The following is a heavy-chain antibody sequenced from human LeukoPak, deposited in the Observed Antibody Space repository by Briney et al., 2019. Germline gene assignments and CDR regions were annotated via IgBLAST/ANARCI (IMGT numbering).Heavy chain of an antibody. CDR3: ARVSSYYDSSGYDY. Sequence: SETLSLTCTVSGGSISSYYWSWIRQPPGKGLEWIGYIYYSGSTNYNPSLKSRVTISVDTSKNQFSLKLSSVTAADTAMYYCARVSSYYDSSGYDYWGQGTLATVSS. J-gene: IGHJ4*02. CDR2: IYYSGST. CDR1: GGSISSYY. D-gene: IGHD3-22*01. V-gene: IGHV4-59*01.